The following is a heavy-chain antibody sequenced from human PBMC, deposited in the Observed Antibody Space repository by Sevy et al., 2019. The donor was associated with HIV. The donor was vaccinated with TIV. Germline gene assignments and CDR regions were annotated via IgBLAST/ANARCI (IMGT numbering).Heavy chain of an antibody. CDR1: GFTFSSYG. CDR2: IWYDGSNK. J-gene: IGHJ6*02. CDR3: ARGLAALPGYYYGMDV. V-gene: IGHV3-33*01. D-gene: IGHD6-6*01. Sequence: GGSLRLSCAAPGFTFSSYGMHWVRQAPAKGLEWVAVIWYDGSNKYYADSVKGRVTISRDNSKNTLFLQMNSLRDEDTAVYYCARGLAALPGYYYGMDVWGQGTTVTVSS.